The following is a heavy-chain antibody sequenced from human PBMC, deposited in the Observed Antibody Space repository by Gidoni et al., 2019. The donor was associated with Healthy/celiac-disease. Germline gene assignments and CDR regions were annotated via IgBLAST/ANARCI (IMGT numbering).Heavy chain of an antibody. J-gene: IGHJ3*02. Sequence: QVQLVQSGAEVKKPGASVTVSCTASGYTFTSYYMHWVRQAPGQGLEWMGIINPSGGSTSYAQKFQGRVTMTRDTSTSTVYMELSSLRSEDTAVYYCARGLLISSSWDHDAFDIWGQGTMVTVSS. CDR3: ARGLLISSSWDHDAFDI. CDR1: GYTFTSYY. V-gene: IGHV1-46*03. CDR2: INPSGGST. D-gene: IGHD6-13*01.